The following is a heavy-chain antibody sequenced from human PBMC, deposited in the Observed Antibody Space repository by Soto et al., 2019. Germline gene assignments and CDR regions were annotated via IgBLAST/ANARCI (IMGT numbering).Heavy chain of an antibody. CDR2: ISSSSGTM. CDR1: GFTFTSYI. CDR3: ARTYGSGSYYPNYFDY. J-gene: IGHJ4*02. V-gene: IGHV3-48*01. D-gene: IGHD3-10*01. Sequence: GGSLRLSCAASGFTFTSYIMNWVRQAPGKGLEWVSYISSSSGTMYYADSVKGRFTVSRDNAKKSMYLQMNSLRVEDTAVYYCARTYGSGSYYPNYFDYWGQGTLVTVSS.